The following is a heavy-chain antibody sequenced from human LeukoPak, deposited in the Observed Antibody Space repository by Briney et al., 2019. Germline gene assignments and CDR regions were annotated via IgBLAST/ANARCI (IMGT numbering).Heavy chain of an antibody. CDR2: IFPGDSDT. CDR3: ARRRLHSQNYFDP. J-gene: IGHJ5*02. V-gene: IGHV5-51*01. D-gene: IGHD1-7*01. Sequence: GEALKISCNASGDRFTSYWVAWVRQKPGKGLEWMVIIFPGDSDTRYSPSFEGQVSISVDRSTTTAYLHWSSLKASDTAIYSCARRRLHSQNYFDPWGQGTLVTVSP. CDR1: GDRFTSYW.